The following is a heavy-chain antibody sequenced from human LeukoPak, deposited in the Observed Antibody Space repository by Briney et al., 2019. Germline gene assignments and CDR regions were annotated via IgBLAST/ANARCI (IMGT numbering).Heavy chain of an antibody. CDR3: ARDDVGASHP. Sequence: GGSLRLSCVASGFSFSSSTMSWVRQAAGRGLEWVAKMKEDGSDENYVDSVKGRFTISRDNSKNTLYLQMNSLRAEDTAVYYCARDDVGASHPWGQGTLVTVSS. CDR1: GFSFSSST. J-gene: IGHJ5*02. D-gene: IGHD1-26*01. V-gene: IGHV3-7*01. CDR2: MKEDGSDE.